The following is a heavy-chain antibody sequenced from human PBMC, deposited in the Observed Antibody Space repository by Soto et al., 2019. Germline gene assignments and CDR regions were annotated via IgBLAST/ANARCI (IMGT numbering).Heavy chain of an antibody. D-gene: IGHD2-21*01. CDR1: GDSVSSGSHL. V-gene: IGHV4-61*03. CDR2: IYFTGST. J-gene: IGHJ3*01. Sequence: QVQLQESGPGLVRPSETLSLTCTVAGDSVSSGSHLWNWIRQAPGKGLEWLGSIYFTGSTHHNPSLKSRVTISVDTSKNHLSLNLTSVTAADTAVYYCARDLVAIGGRVYAFDLWGQGTMVTVSS. CDR3: ARDLVAIGGRVYAFDL.